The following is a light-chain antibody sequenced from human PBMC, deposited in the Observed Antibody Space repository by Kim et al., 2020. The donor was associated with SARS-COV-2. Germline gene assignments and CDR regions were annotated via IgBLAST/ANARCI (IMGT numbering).Light chain of an antibody. CDR2: DAS. CDR1: QILSGR. CDR3: QHRKT. V-gene: IGKV1-5*01. J-gene: IGKJ1*01. Sequence: STLAESVGDRVTITCRASQILSGRLAWYQQKPGKAPRLLIFDASPLESGVPSRFRGSGSGTEFILTISSLQPDDFASYYCQHRKTFGQGTKVDIK.